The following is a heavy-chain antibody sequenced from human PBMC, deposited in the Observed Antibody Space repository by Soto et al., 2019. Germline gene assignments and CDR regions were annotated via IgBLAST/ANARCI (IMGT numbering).Heavy chain of an antibody. CDR2: IHYSGST. CDR1: GGSISRNIYY. V-gene: IGHV4-39*01. D-gene: IGHD3-22*01. J-gene: IGHJ4*02. CDR3: ASQHYNDSSGYYVVY. Sequence: SETLSLTCTVSGGSISRNIYYWGWIRQPPGKGLEWIGNIHYSGSTYYDSSLKSRVTISVDTPKNQSSLKLSSVTAADTAVYYCASQHYNDSSGYYVVYWGQGTLVTVS.